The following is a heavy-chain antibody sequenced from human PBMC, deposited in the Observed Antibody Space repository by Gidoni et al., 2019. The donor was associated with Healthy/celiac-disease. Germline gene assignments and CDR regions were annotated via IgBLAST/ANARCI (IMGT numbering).Heavy chain of an antibody. CDR3: TARKRRYYYYYMDV. J-gene: IGHJ6*03. CDR2: IKSKTDGGTT. CDR1: GFTFSNAW. V-gene: IGHV3-15*07. Sequence: EVQLVESGGGLVKPGGSLRLSCAASGFTFSNAWMNWVRQAPGKGLEWVGRIKSKTDGGTTDYAAPVKGRFTISRDDSKNTLYLQMNSLKTEDTAVYYCTARKRRYYYYYMDVWGKGTTVTVSS.